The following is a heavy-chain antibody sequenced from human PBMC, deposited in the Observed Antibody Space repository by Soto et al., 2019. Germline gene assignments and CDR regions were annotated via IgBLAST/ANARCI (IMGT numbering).Heavy chain of an antibody. V-gene: IGHV4-39*01. D-gene: IGHD6-6*01. Sequence: QLQLQESGPGLVKPSETLSLTCSVSGVSVTSSDYYWGWIRQPPGKGLGWIGTVYYGASTYYNPSLLSRVTISVDTSRNQFSLKMPSVTAADTAVYYCASLVALYWPFDYWGQGTLVTVSS. CDR3: ASLVALYWPFDY. J-gene: IGHJ4*02. CDR1: GVSVTSSDYY. CDR2: VYYGAST.